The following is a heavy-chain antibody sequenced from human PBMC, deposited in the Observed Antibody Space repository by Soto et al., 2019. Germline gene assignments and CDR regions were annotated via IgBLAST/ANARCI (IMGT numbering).Heavy chain of an antibody. CDR1: GGSISSRNW. D-gene: IGHD3-10*02. CDR3: ASVRGGYYYAMDG. CDR2: IYSSGSS. V-gene: IGHV4-4*02. J-gene: IGHJ6*04. Sequence: TSEPLSLTCAASGGSISSRNWCSWFRQPPGKGLEWLGEIYSSGSSNYDPSLKSRVTISVDMSKDQSSLKLSSVTAADTDVYYCASVRGGYYYAMDGWGKGITVTVCS.